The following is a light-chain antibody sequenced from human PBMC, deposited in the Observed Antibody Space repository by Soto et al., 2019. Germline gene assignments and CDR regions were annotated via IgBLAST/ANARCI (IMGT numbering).Light chain of an antibody. CDR2: VAS. V-gene: IGKV3-20*01. Sequence: ESLLTQSPGTLSLSPGERATLSCRASQTVNSRHLNWYQHKPGQAPRLLIYVASIRAAGIPDRFSGSRSGADFSLTITRLEPEDSAVYYCQQFDGSRPACTFGQGPKLEI. CDR1: QTVNSRH. J-gene: IGKJ2*02. CDR3: QQFDGSRPACT.